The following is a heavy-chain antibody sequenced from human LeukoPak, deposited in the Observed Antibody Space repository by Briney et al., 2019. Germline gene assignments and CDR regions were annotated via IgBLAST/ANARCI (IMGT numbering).Heavy chain of an antibody. Sequence: GGSLRLSCAASGFTFSSYAMHWVRQAPGKGLEWVAVISYDGSNKYYADSVKGRFTISRDNSKNTLYLQMNSLRAEDTAVYYCARVLLGGAYYYGSGSRGPLDYWGQGTLVTVSS. CDR1: GFTFSSYA. CDR2: ISYDGSNK. J-gene: IGHJ4*02. D-gene: IGHD3-10*01. CDR3: ARVLLGGAYYYGSGSRGPLDY. V-gene: IGHV3-30-3*01.